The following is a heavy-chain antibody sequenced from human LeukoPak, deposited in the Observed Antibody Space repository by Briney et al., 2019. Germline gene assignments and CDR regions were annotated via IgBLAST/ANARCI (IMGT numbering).Heavy chain of an antibody. D-gene: IGHD6-13*01. J-gene: IGHJ5*02. CDR2: INHSGST. V-gene: IGHV4-34*01. CDR3: ATRPDIAATGPGWFDP. CDR1: GGSFSGYY. Sequence: SETLSLTCAVYGGSFSGYYWSRIRQPPGKGLEWIGEINHSGSTNYNSSLKSRVTISVDTSKNQFSLKLSSVTAADTAVYYCATRPDIAATGPGWFDPWGQGTLVTVSS.